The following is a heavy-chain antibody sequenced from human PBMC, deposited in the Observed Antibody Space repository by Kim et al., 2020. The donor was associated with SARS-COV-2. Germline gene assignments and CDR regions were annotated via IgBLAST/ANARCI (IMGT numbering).Heavy chain of an antibody. V-gene: IGHV1-2*06. CDR1: GYTFTGYY. D-gene: IGHD3-10*01. Sequence: SVKVSCKASGYTFTGYYMHWVRQAPGQGLEWMGRINPNSGGTNYAQKFQGRVTMTRDTSISTAYMELSRLRSDDTAVYYCARDLGNYYGSGSYSRRDYWGQGTLVTVSS. J-gene: IGHJ4*02. CDR3: ARDLGNYYGSGSYSRRDY. CDR2: INPNSGGT.